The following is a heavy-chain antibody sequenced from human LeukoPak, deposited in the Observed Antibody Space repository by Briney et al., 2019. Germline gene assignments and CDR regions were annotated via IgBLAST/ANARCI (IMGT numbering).Heavy chain of an antibody. J-gene: IGHJ3*02. V-gene: IGHV4-59*01. D-gene: IGHD3-22*01. CDR2: IYYSGST. CDR1: GGSISSYY. CDR3: ARDSNYYDGSGYYPDAFDI. Sequence: SETLSLTCTVSGGSISSYYWSWIRQPPGKGLEWIGYIYYSGSTNYNPSLKSRVTISVDTSKNQFSLKLSSVTAADTAVYYCARDSNYYDGSGYYPDAFDIWGQGTMVTVSS.